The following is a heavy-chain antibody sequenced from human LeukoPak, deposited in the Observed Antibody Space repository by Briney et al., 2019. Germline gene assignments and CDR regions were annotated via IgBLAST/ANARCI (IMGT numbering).Heavy chain of an antibody. D-gene: IGHD7-27*01. V-gene: IGHV1-2*02. CDR1: GYTFINYY. CDR3: ARDHWEAFDY. Sequence: ASVKVSCKASGYTFINYYMNWVRQAPGQGLEWMGWINPNSGGTNYAQKFQGRVTMTRDTSITTVYMELTSLTSDDTAVYYCARDHWEAFDYWGQGTLVTVSS. CDR2: INPNSGGT. J-gene: IGHJ4*02.